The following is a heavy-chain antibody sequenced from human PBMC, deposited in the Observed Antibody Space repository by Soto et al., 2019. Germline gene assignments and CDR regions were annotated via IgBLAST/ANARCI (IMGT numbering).Heavy chain of an antibody. CDR1: GFTFSNYA. D-gene: IGHD3-16*01. Sequence: GGSLRLSCAASGFTFSNYAMSWVRQAPGKGLEWVSLISATAGTTYYTDSVKGRFTISRDNSRNTVYLQMSSLRADDTAVYYCAKDRLAGGFDYWGQGTLVTVSS. J-gene: IGHJ4*02. CDR3: AKDRLAGGFDY. CDR2: ISATAGTT. V-gene: IGHV3-23*01.